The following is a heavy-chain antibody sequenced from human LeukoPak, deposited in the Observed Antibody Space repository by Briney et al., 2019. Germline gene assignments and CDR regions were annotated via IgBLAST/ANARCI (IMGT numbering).Heavy chain of an antibody. CDR1: GGSISSYY. CDR3: ATRYLRYFDWFLRGGFDY. D-gene: IGHD3-9*01. V-gene: IGHV4-4*07. Sequence: SETLSLTCTVSGGSISSYYWSWIRQPAGKGLEWIGRIYTSGSTNYNPSLKSRVTISVDTSKNQFSLKLSSVTAADTAVYYCATRYLRYFDWFLRGGFDYWGQGTLVTVSS. CDR2: IYTSGST. J-gene: IGHJ4*02.